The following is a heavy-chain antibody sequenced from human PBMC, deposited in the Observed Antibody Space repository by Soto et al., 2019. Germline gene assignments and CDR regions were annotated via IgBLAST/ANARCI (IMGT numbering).Heavy chain of an antibody. V-gene: IGHV3-30-3*01. CDR3: AREDHSSGFAGTFFH. CDR1: GFTVSNAV. J-gene: IGHJ1*01. CDR2: ISHDGSNK. Sequence: QVQLVESGGGLVQPGRSLRLSCVTSGFTVSNAVMHLVRQAPGKGLEWVVLISHDGSNKHYADSVKDRFTISRENSKNMLSLHMDSLRPDETAVYYCAREDHSSGFAGTFFHWGQGTLVTVAS. D-gene: IGHD3-22*01.